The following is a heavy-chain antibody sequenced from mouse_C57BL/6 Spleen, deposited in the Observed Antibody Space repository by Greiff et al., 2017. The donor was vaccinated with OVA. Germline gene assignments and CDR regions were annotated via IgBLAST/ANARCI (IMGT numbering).Heavy chain of an antibody. CDR3: ARRRGNSWYFDV. J-gene: IGHJ1*03. D-gene: IGHD2-1*01. CDR1: GYTFTDYY. V-gene: IGHV1-19*01. CDR2: INPYNGGT. Sequence: VQLQQSGPVLVKPGASVKMSCKASGYTFTDYYMNWVKQSHGKSLEWIGVINPYNGGTSYNQKFKGKATLTGDKSSSTAYMELNSLTSEDSAVYYCARRRGNSWYFDVWGTGTTVTVSS.